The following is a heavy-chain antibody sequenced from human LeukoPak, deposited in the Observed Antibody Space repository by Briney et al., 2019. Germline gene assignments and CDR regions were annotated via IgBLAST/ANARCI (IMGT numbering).Heavy chain of an antibody. V-gene: IGHV4-61*01. CDR2: IFYSGSA. CDR1: GGSISIVSGGSISSSY. Sequence: KPSETLSLTCTVSGGSISIVSGGSISSSYWSWIRQPPGMGLEWLGYIFYSGSANYNPSLKSRVTISVDTSKNQFSLNLRSVTAADTAVYYCARHTPGANDSLDFWGQGTLVTVSS. D-gene: IGHD3-3*01. J-gene: IGHJ4*02. CDR3: ARHTPGANDSLDF.